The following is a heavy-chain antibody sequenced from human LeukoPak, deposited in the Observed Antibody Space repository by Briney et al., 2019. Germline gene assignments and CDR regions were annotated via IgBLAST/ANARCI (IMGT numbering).Heavy chain of an antibody. Sequence: PGGSLRLSCVASGFTFEDYAMNWVRQVPGKGLEWVSSISWNSGSIGYADSVKGRFIISRDNVKDSLYLQMNSLRPEDTALCYCARGGGSGWYSAFDYWGQGTLVTVSS. D-gene: IGHD6-19*01. J-gene: IGHJ4*02. V-gene: IGHV3-9*01. CDR3: ARGGGSGWYSAFDY. CDR2: ISWNSGSI. CDR1: GFTFEDYA.